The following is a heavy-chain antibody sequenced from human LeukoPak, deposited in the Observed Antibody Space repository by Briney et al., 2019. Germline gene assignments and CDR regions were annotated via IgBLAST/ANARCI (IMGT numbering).Heavy chain of an antibody. CDR2: INRDGSVK. CDR1: GFTFSNYW. V-gene: IGHV3-7*01. CDR3: ARDPGSSSFDY. Sequence: PGGSLRLSCAVSGFTFSNYWVTWVRQTPGKGLEFVANINRDGSVKNYVDSVKGRFTISRDNAKNSLYLQMSSLRVDHTAIYYCARDPGSSSFDYWGQGTLVTVSS. D-gene: IGHD6-13*01. J-gene: IGHJ4*02.